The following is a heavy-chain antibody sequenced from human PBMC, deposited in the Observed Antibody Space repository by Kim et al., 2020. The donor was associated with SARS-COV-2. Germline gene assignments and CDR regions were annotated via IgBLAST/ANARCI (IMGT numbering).Heavy chain of an antibody. CDR2: IYYSGST. Sequence: SETLSLTCTVSGGSISSSSYYWGWIRQPPGKGLEWIGSIYYSGSTYYNPSLKSRVTISVDTSKNQFSLKLSYVTAADTAVYYCARRASLKWFGHLDYWGQGTLVTVSS. J-gene: IGHJ4*02. CDR3: ARRASLKWFGHLDY. CDR1: GGSISSSSYY. V-gene: IGHV4-39*01. D-gene: IGHD3-10*01.